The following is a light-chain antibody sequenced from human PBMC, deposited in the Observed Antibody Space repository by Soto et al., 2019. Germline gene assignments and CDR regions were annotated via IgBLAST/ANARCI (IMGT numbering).Light chain of an antibody. CDR1: QGIASY. CDR2: AAS. CDR3: QQLNNYPIS. J-gene: IGKJ5*01. V-gene: IGKV1-9*01. Sequence: DIQLTQSPSFLSASVGDRVTITCRASQGIASYLAWYQRKPGKAPKLLIYAASTLQSGVTSRFSGNRSGTEFTLTISSLQPEDFATYYCQQLNNYPISFGQGTRLEIK.